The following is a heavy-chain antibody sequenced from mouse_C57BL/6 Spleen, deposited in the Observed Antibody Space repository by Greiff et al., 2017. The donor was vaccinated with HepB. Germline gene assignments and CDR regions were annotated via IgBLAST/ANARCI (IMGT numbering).Heavy chain of an antibody. D-gene: IGHD3-2*02. V-gene: IGHV1-15*01. Sequence: VQLQQSGAELVRPGASVTLSCKASGYTFTDYEMHWVKQTPVHGLEWIGAIDPETGGTAYNQKFKGKAILTADKSSSTAYMELRSLTSEDSAVYYCTRRVDSSGYYAMDYWGQGISVTVSS. J-gene: IGHJ4*01. CDR1: GYTFTDYE. CDR2: IDPETGGT. CDR3: TRRVDSSGYYAMDY.